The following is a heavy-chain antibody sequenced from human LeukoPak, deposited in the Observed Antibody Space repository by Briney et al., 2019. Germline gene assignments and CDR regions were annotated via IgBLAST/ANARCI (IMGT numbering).Heavy chain of an antibody. V-gene: IGHV1-69*13. J-gene: IGHJ3*02. CDR2: IIPIFGTA. CDR3: ATDLSDRKAVAGTRSGAFDI. Sequence: SVKVSCKASGGTFSSYAISWVRQAPGQGLEWMGGIIPIFGTANYAQKFQGRVTITADESTSTAYMELSSLRSEDTAVYYCATDLSDRKAVAGTRSGAFDIWGQGTMVTVSS. D-gene: IGHD6-19*01. CDR1: GGTFSSYA.